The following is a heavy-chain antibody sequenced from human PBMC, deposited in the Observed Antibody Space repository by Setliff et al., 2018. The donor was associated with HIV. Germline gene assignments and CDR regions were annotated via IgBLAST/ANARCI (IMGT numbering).Heavy chain of an antibody. J-gene: IGHJ4*02. Sequence: GGSLRLSCAASGFTFSPYWMHWVRQAPGKGLVWVSRINSDGTSTTYADSVKGRFTISRDNAKNSLYLQMNSLRAEDTAVYYCASHFGYCSSTSCEGYWGQGALVTVSS. CDR2: INSDGTST. CDR1: GFTFSPYW. CDR3: ASHFGYCSSTSCEGY. V-gene: IGHV3-74*03. D-gene: IGHD2-2*01.